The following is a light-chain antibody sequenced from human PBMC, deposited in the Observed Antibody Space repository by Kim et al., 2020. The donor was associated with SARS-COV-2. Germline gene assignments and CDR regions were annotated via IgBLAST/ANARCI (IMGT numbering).Light chain of an antibody. CDR3: GSYAGSNNYV. J-gene: IGLJ1*01. V-gene: IGLV2-8*01. CDR1: SSDIGGYYY. Sequence: QAVPISCTGTSSDIGGYYYVSWDQQHPGKAPNLTIYEVRKRPSGVPDRFSGSKAGNTASLTVSGLQAEDEADYYCGSYAGSNNYVFGTGTKVTVL. CDR2: EVR.